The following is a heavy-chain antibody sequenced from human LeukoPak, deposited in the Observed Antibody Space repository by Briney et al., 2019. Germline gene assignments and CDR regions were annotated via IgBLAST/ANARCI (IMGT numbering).Heavy chain of an antibody. CDR1: GFTFSSYG. Sequence: GGSLRLSCAASGFTFSSYGMSWVRQAPGEGLEWVSAISGSGGSTYYADSVKGRFTISRDNSKNTLYLQMNSLRAEDTAVYYCAKGEELLYYFDYWGQGTLVTVSS. CDR2: ISGSGGST. D-gene: IGHD1-7*01. CDR3: AKGEELLYYFDY. V-gene: IGHV3-23*01. J-gene: IGHJ4*02.